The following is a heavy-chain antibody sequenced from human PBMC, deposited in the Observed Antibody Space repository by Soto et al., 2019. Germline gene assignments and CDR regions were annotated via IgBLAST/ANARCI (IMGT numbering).Heavy chain of an antibody. Sequence: PSETLSLTCAVSGYSISSGYYWGWIRQPPGKGLEWIGSIYHSGSTYYNPSLKGRVTISVDTSKNQFSLKLSSVTAADTAVYYCALGVLWFGGANNWFDPWGQGTLVTVSS. V-gene: IGHV4-38-2*01. CDR1: GYSISSGYY. J-gene: IGHJ5*02. D-gene: IGHD3-10*01. CDR3: ALGVLWFGGANNWFDP. CDR2: IYHSGST.